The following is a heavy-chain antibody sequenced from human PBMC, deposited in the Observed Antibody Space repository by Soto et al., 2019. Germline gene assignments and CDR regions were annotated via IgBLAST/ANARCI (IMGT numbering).Heavy chain of an antibody. Sequence: QVQLVESGGDVVQPGRSLRLSCAASGFTFSSYGMHWVRQAPGKGLEWVAVIWYDGSNKYYADSVKGRFTISRDNSKNTLYLQMNSLRAEDTAVYYCARVEGMSKFDYWGQGTLVTVSS. CDR1: GFTFSSYG. CDR3: ARVEGMSKFDY. D-gene: IGHD3-10*01. CDR2: IWYDGSNK. J-gene: IGHJ4*02. V-gene: IGHV3-33*01.